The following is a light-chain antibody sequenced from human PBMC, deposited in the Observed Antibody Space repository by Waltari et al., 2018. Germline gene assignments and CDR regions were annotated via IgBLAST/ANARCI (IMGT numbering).Light chain of an antibody. Sequence: SFELTQPTSVSVSPGQTASITCSGDTLGDKPVCWYQQKPGQSPVAVIYQDNRRPSGIPERFSGSNSGNTATLTISGTQAMDEADYFCQAWDTTTGVFGGGTKLTVL. CDR3: QAWDTTTGV. J-gene: IGLJ2*01. CDR2: QDN. V-gene: IGLV3-1*01. CDR1: TLGDKP.